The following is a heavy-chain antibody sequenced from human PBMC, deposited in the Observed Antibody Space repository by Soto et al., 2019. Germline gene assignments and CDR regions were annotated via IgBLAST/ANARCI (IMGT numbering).Heavy chain of an antibody. Sequence: ASVKVSCKASGGTFSSYAISWVRQAPGQGLEWMGGIIPIFGTANYAQKFQGRVTITADESTSTAYMELSSLRSEDTAVYYCARTLPDYGDYLGLYYFDYWGQGTLVTVSS. CDR1: GGTFSSYA. J-gene: IGHJ4*02. CDR3: ARTLPDYGDYLGLYYFDY. D-gene: IGHD4-17*01. V-gene: IGHV1-69*13. CDR2: IIPIFGTA.